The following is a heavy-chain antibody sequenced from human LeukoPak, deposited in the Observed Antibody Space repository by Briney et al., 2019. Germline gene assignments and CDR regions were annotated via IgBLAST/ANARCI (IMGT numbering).Heavy chain of an antibody. CDR3: VRDMGYYDKV. J-gene: IGHJ4*02. CDR2: VNTDGNTR. Sequence: GRSLRLSCATSGFTFSTSWMHCVRRAPGKGLVCVSRVNTDGNTRDYADSAKGRFTIPRDNPKNTLYLQRNSLRAEDTAIYYCVRDMGYYDKVWGQGTLVTVSS. V-gene: IGHV3-74*01. CDR1: GFTFSTSW. D-gene: IGHD3-22*01.